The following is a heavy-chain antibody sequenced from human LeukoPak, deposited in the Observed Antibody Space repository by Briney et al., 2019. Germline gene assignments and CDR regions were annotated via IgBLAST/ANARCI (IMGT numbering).Heavy chain of an antibody. CDR3: ARSPHILTGEKFDY. D-gene: IGHD3-9*01. J-gene: IGHJ4*02. CDR1: GYTFTDFY. CDR2: INLNSGGT. V-gene: IGHV1-2*02. Sequence: ASVKVSCKTSGYTFTDFYMHWVRQAPGQGLEWMGWINLNSGGTNFAQKFQGRVSMTRDTSISTGYMQLSRLRSDDTAVYYCARSPHILTGEKFDYWGQGTLLTVSS.